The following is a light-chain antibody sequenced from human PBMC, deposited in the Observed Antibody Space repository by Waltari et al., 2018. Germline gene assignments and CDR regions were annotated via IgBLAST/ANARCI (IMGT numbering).Light chain of an antibody. J-gene: IGLJ2*01. V-gene: IGLV2-14*03. CDR2: DVS. CDR1: NSHAGAYTY. CDR3: SSYISSSTLEL. Sequence: QSALHHPAPVPGTPDQSLTIPCPRTNSHAGAYTYLFQYQQHPGKAPKLMLFDVSNRPAGVSNRFSGSKSGNTASLTISGLQAEDEADYYCSSYISSSTLELFGGGTSLTVL.